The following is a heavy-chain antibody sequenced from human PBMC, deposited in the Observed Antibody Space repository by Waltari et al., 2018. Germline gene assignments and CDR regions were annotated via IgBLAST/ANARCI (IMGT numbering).Heavy chain of an antibody. D-gene: IGHD3-3*02. Sequence: QVQLQESGQGLVKPSQTLSLTCSVSGVSITSGSHYWSWIRQPAGKGLEWIGHIYTSGSTKYNPSLKRRVTISVDTSKNQFSLRLSSVTAADTAVYYCVTVGSSIQAFDYFDNWGQGTLVTVSS. CDR1: GVSITSGSHY. V-gene: IGHV4-61*02. CDR3: VTVGSSIQAFDYFDN. J-gene: IGHJ4*02. CDR2: IYTSGST.